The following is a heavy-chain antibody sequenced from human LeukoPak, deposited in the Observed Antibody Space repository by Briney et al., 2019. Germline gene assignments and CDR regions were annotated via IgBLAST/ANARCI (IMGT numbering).Heavy chain of an antibody. V-gene: IGHV4-61*02. CDR1: GGSISSGSYY. Sequence: SQTLSLTCTVSGGSISSGSYYWSWIRQPAGKGLEWIGRIYTSGSTNYNPSLKSRVTISVDTSKNQFSLKLSSVTAADTAVYYCARGGSAIAAPGRGWFDPWGQGTLVTVSS. D-gene: IGHD6-13*01. CDR2: IYTSGST. CDR3: ARGGSAIAAPGRGWFDP. J-gene: IGHJ5*02.